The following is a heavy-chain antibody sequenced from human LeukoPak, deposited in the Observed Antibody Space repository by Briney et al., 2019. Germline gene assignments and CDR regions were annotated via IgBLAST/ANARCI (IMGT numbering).Heavy chain of an antibody. CDR1: GFAFKDSA. J-gene: IGHJ4*02. Sequence: GGSLRLSCAASGFAFKDSAMTWVRQAPGKGLEWVSLISASGANTYSTDSVKGRFTLSRDNSKNTLYLQMNSLRAEDTAVYYCAKDGPQGSGWWDYWGQGTLVTVSS. CDR3: AKDGPQGSGWWDY. D-gene: IGHD6-19*01. CDR2: ISASGANT. V-gene: IGHV3-23*01.